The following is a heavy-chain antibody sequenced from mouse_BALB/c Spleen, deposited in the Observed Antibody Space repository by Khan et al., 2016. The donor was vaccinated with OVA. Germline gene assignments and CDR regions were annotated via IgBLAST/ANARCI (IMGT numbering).Heavy chain of an antibody. CDR1: GYTFTDHY. CDR3: CRRNYFGYTFAY. CDR2: ISPGSGDT. Sequence: QVQLQQSGAELARPGASVKLSCTASGYTFTDHYLNWVKQRPGQGLEWIGEISPGSGDTYYNEKFTGKATLTADQSSTTAYMQISSLTSEASAVYFCCRRNYFGYTFAYWGQGTLVTVSA. V-gene: IGHV1-77*01. J-gene: IGHJ3*01. D-gene: IGHD1-2*01.